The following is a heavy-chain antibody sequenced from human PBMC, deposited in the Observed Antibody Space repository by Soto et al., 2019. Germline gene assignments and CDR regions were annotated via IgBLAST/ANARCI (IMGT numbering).Heavy chain of an antibody. CDR1: GGSISSGGYY. CDR2: IYYSGST. CDR3: ARVVAVAGINPDY. V-gene: IGHV4-31*03. D-gene: IGHD6-19*01. Sequence: QVQLQESGPGLVKPSQTLSLTCTVSGGSISSGGYYWSWIRQHPGKGLEWIGYIYYSGSTYYNPSLKSRVXXSXDXXKNQFSLKLSSVTAADTAVYYCARVVAVAGINPDYWGQGTLVTVSS. J-gene: IGHJ4*02.